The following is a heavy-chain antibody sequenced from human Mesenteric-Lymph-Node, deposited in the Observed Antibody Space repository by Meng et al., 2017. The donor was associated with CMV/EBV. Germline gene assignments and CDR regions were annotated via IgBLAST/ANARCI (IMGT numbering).Heavy chain of an antibody. J-gene: IGHJ4*02. V-gene: IGHV4-34*01. CDR1: GGSFSGYY. CDR2: INHSGST. D-gene: IGHD6-13*01. Sequence: GSLRLSCAVYGGSFSGYYWSWIRQPPGKGLEWIGEINHSGSTNYNPSLKSRVTISVDTSKNQFSLKLSSVTAADTAVYYCARGLLGIAAAGNFDYWGQGTLVTVSS. CDR3: ARGLLGIAAAGNFDY.